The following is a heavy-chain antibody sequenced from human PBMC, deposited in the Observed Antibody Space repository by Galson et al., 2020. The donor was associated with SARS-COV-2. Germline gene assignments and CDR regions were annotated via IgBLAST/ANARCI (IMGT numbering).Heavy chain of an antibody. V-gene: IGHV1-2*04. Sequence: ASVKVSCKTSGYDFTGFYIHWVRQAPGQGLEWMGWINPHSGATKYAQKFQDWVTLTRDTSINTVYMEVTRLRSNDMAVYYCAREKGTNGSGSYEFWGQGTLVTVSS. CDR1: GYDFTGFY. J-gene: IGHJ4*02. CDR2: INPHSGAT. D-gene: IGHD3-10*01. CDR3: AREKGTNGSGSYEF.